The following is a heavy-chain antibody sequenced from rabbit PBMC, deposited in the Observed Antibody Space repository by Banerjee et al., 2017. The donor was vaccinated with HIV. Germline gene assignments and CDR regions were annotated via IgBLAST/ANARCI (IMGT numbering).Heavy chain of an antibody. Sequence: QQQLEESGGGLVKPGGTLTLTCKASGIDLSSYFYMCWVRQAPGKGLELIACIYTFTGTTWYASWVNGRFTITRSTSLNTVDLKMTSLTVADTATYFCARANYAGVDGYGNPLDLWGPGTLVTVS. CDR3: ARANYAGVDGYGNPLDL. CDR1: GIDLSSYFY. CDR2: IYTFTGTT. D-gene: IGHD4-2*01. J-gene: IGHJ4*01. V-gene: IGHV1S43*01.